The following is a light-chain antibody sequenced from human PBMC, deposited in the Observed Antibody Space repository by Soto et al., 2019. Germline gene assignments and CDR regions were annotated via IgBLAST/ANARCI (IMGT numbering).Light chain of an antibody. CDR2: DVS. Sequence: QSALTQPASVSGSPGQSITISCTGTSSDVGGYNYVSWYQQHPGKAPKLMIYDVSNRPSGVSNRFSGSKSVNTASLTISGLQAEDEADYYGSSYTSSSTVVFGGGTKLTVL. CDR1: SSDVGGYNY. J-gene: IGLJ2*01. CDR3: SSYTSSSTVV. V-gene: IGLV2-14*01.